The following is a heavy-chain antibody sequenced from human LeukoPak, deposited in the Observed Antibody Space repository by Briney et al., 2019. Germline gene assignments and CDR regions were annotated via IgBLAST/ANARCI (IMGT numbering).Heavy chain of an antibody. Sequence: ASVKVSCKSSGYTFTGYYMHWVRQAPGQGLEGVGWINPNSGGTNYAQKFQGRVTMTRDTSISTAYMELSRLRSDDTAVYYWAGSYYYDSSGYESTLDYWGQGTLVTVSS. CDR1: GYTFTGYY. V-gene: IGHV1-2*02. CDR3: AGSYYYDSSGYESTLDY. CDR2: INPNSGGT. J-gene: IGHJ4*02. D-gene: IGHD3-22*01.